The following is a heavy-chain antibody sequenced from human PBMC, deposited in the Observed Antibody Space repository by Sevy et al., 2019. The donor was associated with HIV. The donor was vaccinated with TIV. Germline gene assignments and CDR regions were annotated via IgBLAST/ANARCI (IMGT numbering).Heavy chain of an antibody. D-gene: IGHD1-26*01. Sequence: SETLSLTCTVSGGSITSLYRNWIRQPPGKGLEWIANIYYNGHINNNPSLKSRVTLSLDTSKNQFSLRLSSVTAADTAMYYCAGENAWGRGYSWGQGTLVTVSS. V-gene: IGHV4-59*08. J-gene: IGHJ4*02. CDR2: IYYNGHI. CDR1: GGSITSLY. CDR3: AGENAWGRGYS.